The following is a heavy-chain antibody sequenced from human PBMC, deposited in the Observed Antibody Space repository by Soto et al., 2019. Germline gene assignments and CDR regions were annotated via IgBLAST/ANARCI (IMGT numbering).Heavy chain of an antibody. CDR1: GFSFSLYW. CDR2: IKQDGGEK. J-gene: IGHJ4*02. V-gene: IGHV3-7*01. D-gene: IGHD3-10*01. Sequence: EEQLVESGGGLVQPGGSLRLSCAASGFSFSLYWMSWVRQAPGKGLEWVANIKQDGGEKYYVDSVKGRFTISRDNAKNSLYLRMNSLRAEDTAVYYCAIGGSGSRINAWGQGTLVTVSS. CDR3: AIGGSGSRINA.